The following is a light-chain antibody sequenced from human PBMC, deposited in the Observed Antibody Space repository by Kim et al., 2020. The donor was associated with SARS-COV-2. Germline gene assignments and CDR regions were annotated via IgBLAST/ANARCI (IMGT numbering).Light chain of an antibody. V-gene: IGKV1-5*03. CDR3: QQYNTYSLWT. CDR1: QSISSW. Sequence: DIQMTQSPSTLSASVGDRVTITCRASQSISSWLAWYQQKPGKAPNLLIYKASSLQSGVPSRFSGSGYGTEFTLTISSLQPDDSAFYFCQQYNTYSLWTFGQGTKLEI. CDR2: KAS. J-gene: IGKJ1*01.